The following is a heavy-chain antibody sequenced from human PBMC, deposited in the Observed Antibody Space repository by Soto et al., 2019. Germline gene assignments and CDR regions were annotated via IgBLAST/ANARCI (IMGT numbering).Heavy chain of an antibody. CDR2: IIPILGIA. J-gene: IGHJ6*03. Sequence: QVQLVQSGAAVKKPGSSVKVSCKASGGTFSSYTISWVRQAPGQGLEWMGRIIPILGIANYAQKFQGRVTITADKSTNTAYMELSSLRSEDTGVYYCGRGRDPYYMDVWGKGTTVTVSS. V-gene: IGHV1-69*02. CDR3: GRGRDPYYMDV. CDR1: GGTFSSYT. D-gene: IGHD3-10*01.